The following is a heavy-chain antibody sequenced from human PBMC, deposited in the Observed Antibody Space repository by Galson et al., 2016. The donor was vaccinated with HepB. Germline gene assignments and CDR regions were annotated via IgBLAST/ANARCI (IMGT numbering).Heavy chain of an antibody. CDR2: ISGSGGST. D-gene: IGHD1-26*01. CDR3: AKRAGGGTYYAIDY. Sequence: SLRLSCAASGFTFSSYAMRWVRQAPGKGLEWVSAISGSGGSTYHADSVKGRFTISRDNSKNTLNLQMDSLRVEDTALYFCAKRAGGGTYYAIDYWGQGTLVTVSS. J-gene: IGHJ4*02. V-gene: IGHV3-23*01. CDR1: GFTFSSYA.